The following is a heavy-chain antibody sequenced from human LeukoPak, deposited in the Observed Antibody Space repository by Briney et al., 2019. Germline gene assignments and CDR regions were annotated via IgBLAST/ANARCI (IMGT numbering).Heavy chain of an antibody. CDR2: IYPGDSET. J-gene: IGHJ4*02. Sequence: RGESLKISCKGSGYSFSTYWIGWVRQMSGKVLEWMGIIYPGDSETRYSPSFQGQVTISADKSITTAYLQWSSLKTSDTAIYYCARGWNYFDYWGQGALVTVSS. D-gene: IGHD6-19*01. CDR3: ARGWNYFDY. V-gene: IGHV5-51*01. CDR1: GYSFSTYW.